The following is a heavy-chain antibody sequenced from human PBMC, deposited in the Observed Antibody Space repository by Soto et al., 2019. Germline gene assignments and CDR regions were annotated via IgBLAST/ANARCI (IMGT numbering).Heavy chain of an antibody. CDR2: INAGNGNT. CDR3: ARTRGYGDYLGRFAP. Sequence: EASVKVSCKACGGPFSSYAISWVRQAAAQRLEWVGWINAGNGNTKYSQKFPGRVTITRDTSASTGDMELSSLRSEDTAVQYCARTRGYGDYLGRFAPWTQGTAVTGSS. V-gene: IGHV1-3*01. D-gene: IGHD4-17*01. CDR1: GGPFSSYA. J-gene: IGHJ5*02.